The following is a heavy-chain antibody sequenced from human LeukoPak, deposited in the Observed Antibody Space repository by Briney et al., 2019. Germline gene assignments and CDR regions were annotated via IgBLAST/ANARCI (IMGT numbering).Heavy chain of an antibody. Sequence: GASVKVSCKASGYTFTSYYMHWVRQAPGQGLEWMGGIIPIFGTANYAQKFQGRVTITADESTSTAYMELSSLRSEDTAVYYCARDHFGITIFGVVSAGYYYYMDVWGKGTTVTVSS. D-gene: IGHD3-3*01. J-gene: IGHJ6*03. CDR3: ARDHFGITIFGVVSAGYYYYMDV. CDR2: IIPIFGTA. CDR1: GYTFTSYY. V-gene: IGHV1-69*13.